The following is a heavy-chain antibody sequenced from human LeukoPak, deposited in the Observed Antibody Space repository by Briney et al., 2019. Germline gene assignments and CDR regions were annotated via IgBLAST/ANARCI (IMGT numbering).Heavy chain of an antibody. D-gene: IGHD2-21*02. J-gene: IGHJ5*02. CDR2: ISGNGDST. CDR1: GFTFSSNA. V-gene: IGHV3-23*01. CDR3: AKDPVTYCGGDCYST. Sequence: PGGSARLCCAASGFTFSSNAMSWVRQAPGKGLEWVSGISGNGDSTYYADSAKGRFTISRDNSKHTLYLQMNSLRVEDTAVYYCAKDPVTYCGGDCYSTWGQGTLVTVSS.